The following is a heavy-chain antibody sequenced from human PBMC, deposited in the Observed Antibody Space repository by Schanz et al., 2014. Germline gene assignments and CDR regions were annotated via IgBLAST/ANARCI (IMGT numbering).Heavy chain of an antibody. CDR3: ARGGYGPGSYREFDN. J-gene: IGHJ4*02. Sequence: QVQLQESGPGLVKPSQTLSLTCTVSGGSVSSGGDYWSWIRQHPGKGLEWIGFISYSGSTYYNPSLKSRVSISVDTSKSQFSLKLSSVTAADTAVYYCARGGYGPGSYREFDNWGQGTLVTVSS. CDR2: ISYSGST. V-gene: IGHV4-31*03. CDR1: GGSVSSGGDY. D-gene: IGHD3-10*01.